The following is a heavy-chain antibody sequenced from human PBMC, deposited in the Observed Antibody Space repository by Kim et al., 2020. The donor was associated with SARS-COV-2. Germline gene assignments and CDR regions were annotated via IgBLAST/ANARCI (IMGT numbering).Heavy chain of an antibody. D-gene: IGHD3-22*01. J-gene: IGHJ3*02. Sequence: YSSPSLKDRLTLSRDASQNQFSLKLTSVTAADTAVYFCARDRGNYEDAFDIWGQGTMVAVSS. V-gene: IGHV4-31*02. CDR3: ARDRGNYEDAFDI.